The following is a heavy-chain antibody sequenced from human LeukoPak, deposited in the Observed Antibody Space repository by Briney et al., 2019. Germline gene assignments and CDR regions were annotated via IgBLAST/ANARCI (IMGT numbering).Heavy chain of an antibody. CDR2: INPNSGGT. Sequence: ASVKVSCKASGYTFTGYYMHWVRQAPGQELEWMGWINPNSGGTNYAQKFQGRVTMTRDTSISTAYMELSRLRSEDTAVYYCARDTGDTYNWFDPWGQGTLVTVSS. CDR1: GYTFTGYY. D-gene: IGHD3-16*01. CDR3: ARDTGDTYNWFDP. J-gene: IGHJ5*02. V-gene: IGHV1-2*02.